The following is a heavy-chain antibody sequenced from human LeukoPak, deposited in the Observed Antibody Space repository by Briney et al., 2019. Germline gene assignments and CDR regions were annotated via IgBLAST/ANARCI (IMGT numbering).Heavy chain of an antibody. Sequence: PSETLSLTCTVPGGSISSYYWSWIRQPAGKGLEWIGRIYTSGSTNYNPSLKSRVTMSVDTSKNQFSLKLSSVTAADTAVYYCARVKYDILTGYLDAFDIWGQGTMVTVSS. CDR2: IYTSGST. D-gene: IGHD3-9*01. J-gene: IGHJ3*02. V-gene: IGHV4-4*07. CDR3: ARVKYDILTGYLDAFDI. CDR1: GGSISSYY.